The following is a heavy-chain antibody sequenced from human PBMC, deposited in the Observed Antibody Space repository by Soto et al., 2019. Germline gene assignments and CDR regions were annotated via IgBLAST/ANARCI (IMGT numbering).Heavy chain of an antibody. CDR1: GFTFSLYG. D-gene: IGHD6-6*01. CDR3: ARDIAVRRIDE. J-gene: IGHJ4*02. Sequence: QVQLVQSGGGVVQPGKSLRLSCGASGFTFSLYGMHWVRQAPGKGLEWVSFIWYDGSATYYGDSVKGRFTISKDDSTNTLYLHMNSLRAEDTAVYYCARDIAVRRIDEWGQGTLVTVAS. CDR2: IWYDGSAT. V-gene: IGHV3-33*01.